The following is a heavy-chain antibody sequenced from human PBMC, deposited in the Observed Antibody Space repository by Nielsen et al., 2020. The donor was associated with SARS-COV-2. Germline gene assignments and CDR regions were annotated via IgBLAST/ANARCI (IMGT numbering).Heavy chain of an antibody. Sequence: SETLSLTCTVSGGSISSSSYYWSWIRQPPGKGLEWIGEINHSGSTNYNPSLKSRVTISVDTSKNQFSLKLSSVTAADTAVYYCARGWGVYGSGFGWFDPWGQGTLVTVSS. CDR1: GGSISSSSYY. D-gene: IGHD3-10*01. V-gene: IGHV4-39*07. CDR2: INHSGST. J-gene: IGHJ5*02. CDR3: ARGWGVYGSGFGWFDP.